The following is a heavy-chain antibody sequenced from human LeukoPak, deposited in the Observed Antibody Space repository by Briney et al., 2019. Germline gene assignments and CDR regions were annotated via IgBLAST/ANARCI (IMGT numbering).Heavy chain of an antibody. CDR1: GGSISSGSYY. CDR3: ARATLRGYSYGYDY. CDR2: IYTSGST. D-gene: IGHD5-18*01. Sequence: SETLSLTCTVSGGSISSGSYYWSWIRQPAGKGLEWIGRIYTSGSTNYNPSLKSRVTISVDTSKNQFSLKLSSVTAADTAVYYCARATLRGYSYGYDYWGQGTLVTVSS. J-gene: IGHJ4*02. V-gene: IGHV4-61*02.